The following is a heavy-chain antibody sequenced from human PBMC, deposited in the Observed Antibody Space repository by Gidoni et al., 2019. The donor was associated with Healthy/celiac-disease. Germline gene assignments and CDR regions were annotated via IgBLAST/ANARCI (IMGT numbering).Heavy chain of an antibody. V-gene: IGHV3-72*01. J-gene: IGHJ3*02. CDR3: ARGRLLWFGEMGAFDI. CDR2: TRNKANSYTT. D-gene: IGHD3-10*01. Sequence: EVQLVESGGGLVQPGGSLRLSCAASGFTFSDHYMDWVRQAPGKGLEWVGRTRNKANSYTTEYAASVKGRFTISRDDSKNSLYLQMNSLKTEDTAVYYCARGRLLWFGEMGAFDIWGQGTMVTVSS. CDR1: GFTFSDHY.